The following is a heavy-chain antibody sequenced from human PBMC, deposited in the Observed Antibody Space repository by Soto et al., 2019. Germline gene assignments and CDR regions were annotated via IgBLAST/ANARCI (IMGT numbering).Heavy chain of an antibody. CDR2: IWYDGSNK. CDR1: GFTFSSYG. Sequence: PGGSLRLSCAASGFTFSSYGMHWARQGPGKGLARVGVIWYDGSNKYYADSVKGRFTISRYNSKNTLYLQMNSLRAEDTAVYYCARDRTPSYSSTLASSYGMDVWGQGTTVTVSS. D-gene: IGHD6-13*01. V-gene: IGHV3-33*08. J-gene: IGHJ6*02. CDR3: ARDRTPSYSSTLASSYGMDV.